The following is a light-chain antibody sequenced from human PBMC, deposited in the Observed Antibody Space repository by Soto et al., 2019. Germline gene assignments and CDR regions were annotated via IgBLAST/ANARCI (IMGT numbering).Light chain of an antibody. Sequence: EIVLTQSPATLSLARGERATLSCRASQSVRRYLAWYQQKPGQAPRLLIYDASTRATGIPARFSGSGSETDFTLTITSLEPEDFAVYYCQQRNNWPPITFGQGTRLEI. CDR2: DAS. CDR3: QQRNNWPPIT. CDR1: QSVRRY. J-gene: IGKJ5*01. V-gene: IGKV3-11*01.